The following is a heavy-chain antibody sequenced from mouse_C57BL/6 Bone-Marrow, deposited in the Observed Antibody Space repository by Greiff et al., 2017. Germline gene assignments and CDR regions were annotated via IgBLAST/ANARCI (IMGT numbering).Heavy chain of an antibody. CDR3: ARPFITTVVATPYWYFDV. J-gene: IGHJ1*03. CDR1: GYTFTSYW. D-gene: IGHD1-1*01. V-gene: IGHV1-50*01. CDR2: IDPSDSYT. Sequence: QVQLQQPGAELVKPGASVKLSCKASGYTFTSYWMQWVKQRPGQGLEWIGEIDPSDSYTNYNQKFKGKATLTVDTSSCTAYMQLSSLTSEDSAVYYCARPFITTVVATPYWYFDVWGTGTTVTVSS.